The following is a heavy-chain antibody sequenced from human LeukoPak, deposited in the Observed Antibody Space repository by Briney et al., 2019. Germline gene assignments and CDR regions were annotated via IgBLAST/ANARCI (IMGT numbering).Heavy chain of an antibody. Sequence: PGGSLRLSCAASGFTFSSYAMSWVRQAPGKGLEWVSSISTSSSYIYYADSVKGRFTISRDNAKNSLYLQMNSLRAEDTVLYYCARDGDTVLTRGYYYYMDVWGKGTTVTVSS. CDR2: ISTSSSYI. V-gene: IGHV3-21*01. D-gene: IGHD4-23*01. CDR3: ARDGDTVLTRGYYYYMDV. J-gene: IGHJ6*03. CDR1: GFTFSSYA.